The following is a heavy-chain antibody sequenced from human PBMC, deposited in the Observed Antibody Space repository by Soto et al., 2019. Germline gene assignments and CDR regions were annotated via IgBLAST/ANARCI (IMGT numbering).Heavy chain of an antibody. D-gene: IGHD2-21*02. V-gene: IGHV1-69*13. CDR2: IIPIFGTA. CDR3: ARGGGYCGGDCYTFDY. CDR1: GGTFSSYA. Sequence: ASVKVSCKASGGTFSSYAISWVRQAPGQGLEWMGGIIPIFGTANYAQKFQGRVTITADESTSTAYMELSSLRSEDTAVYYCARGGGYCGGDCYTFDYWGQGTLVTVSS. J-gene: IGHJ4*02.